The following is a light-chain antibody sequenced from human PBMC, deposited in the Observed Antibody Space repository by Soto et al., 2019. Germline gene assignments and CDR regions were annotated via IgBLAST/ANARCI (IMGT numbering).Light chain of an antibody. Sequence: QSALTQPASVSGSPGQSITISCTGTSSDVGGYNYVSWYQQHPGKAPKLIIYDVSNRPSGVSNRFSGSKSGNTASLTISGLQADDEADYYCSSYSSSTAVEFGGGTKLTVL. V-gene: IGLV2-14*01. CDR2: DVS. J-gene: IGLJ2*01. CDR3: SSYSSSTAVE. CDR1: SSDVGGYNY.